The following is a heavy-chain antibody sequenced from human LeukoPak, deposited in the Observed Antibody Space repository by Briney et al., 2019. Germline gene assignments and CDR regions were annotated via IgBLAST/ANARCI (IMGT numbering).Heavy chain of an antibody. CDR3: ARESGDTILGVAHYYFDY. J-gene: IGHJ4*02. V-gene: IGHV1-69*04. D-gene: IGHD3-3*01. CDR2: IIPILGIA. CDR1: GGTFSSYT. Sequence: SVKVSCKASGGTFSSYTISWVRQAPGQGLEWMGRIIPILGIANYAQKFQGRVTITADKSTSTAYMELSGLRSEDTAVYYCARESGDTILGVAHYYFDYWGQGTLVTVSS.